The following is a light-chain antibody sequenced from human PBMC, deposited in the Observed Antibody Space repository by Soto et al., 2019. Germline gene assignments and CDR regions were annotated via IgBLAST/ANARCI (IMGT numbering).Light chain of an antibody. V-gene: IGLV2-14*03. Sequence: QSVLTQPASVSXSPGQSITISCTGASGDFGGYNYVSWYQQHPGKAPQLLIYGVTNRPSGVSNRFSGSKSGNTASLTISGLQADDEAEYYCNSYTNSNTLPVFGTGTKVTVL. CDR3: NSYTNSNTLPV. CDR2: GVT. CDR1: SGDFGGYNY. J-gene: IGLJ1*01.